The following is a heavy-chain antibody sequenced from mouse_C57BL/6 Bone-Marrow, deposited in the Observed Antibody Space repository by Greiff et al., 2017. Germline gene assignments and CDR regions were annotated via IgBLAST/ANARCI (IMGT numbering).Heavy chain of an antibody. CDR2: ISSGGSYT. CDR3: ARHGSSLAWFAY. J-gene: IGHJ3*01. D-gene: IGHD1-1*01. V-gene: IGHV5-6*01. Sequence: EVKLLESGGDLVKPGGSLKLSCAASGFTFSSYGMSWVRQTPDKRLEWVATISSGGSYTYYPDSVQGRVTIARDNAKNTLYLQMSSLKSEDTARYYCARHGSSLAWFAYWGQGTLVTVSA. CDR1: GFTFSSYG.